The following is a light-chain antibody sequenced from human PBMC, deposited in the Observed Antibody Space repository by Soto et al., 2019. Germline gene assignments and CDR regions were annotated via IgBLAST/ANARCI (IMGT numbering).Light chain of an antibody. V-gene: IGLV2-14*01. CDR3: SSYTSSSPHV. Sequence: QSALTQPASVSGSPGQSITISCTGTSSDVGGYNYVSWYQQHPGKAPKLMIYDVSNRPSGVSNRFSGSKSGNTASLTISGLQAEDEADYYCSSYTSSSPHVFGTGTKLNVL. CDR1: SSDVGGYNY. CDR2: DVS. J-gene: IGLJ1*01.